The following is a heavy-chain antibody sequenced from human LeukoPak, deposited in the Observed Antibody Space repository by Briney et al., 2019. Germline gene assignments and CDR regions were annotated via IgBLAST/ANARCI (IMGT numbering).Heavy chain of an antibody. CDR2: ISGSGGST. CDR1: GLTFSSYA. V-gene: IGHV3-23*01. D-gene: IGHD3-22*01. Sequence: PGGSLRLSCAASGLTFSSYAMSWVRPAPGKGLEWVSAISGSGGSTYYADSVKGRFTISRDNSKNTLYLQMNSLRAEDTAVYYCAKNQYYYDSAADYWGQGTLVTVSS. J-gene: IGHJ4*02. CDR3: AKNQYYYDSAADY.